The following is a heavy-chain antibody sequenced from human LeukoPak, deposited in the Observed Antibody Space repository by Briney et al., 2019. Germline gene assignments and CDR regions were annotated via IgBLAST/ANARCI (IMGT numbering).Heavy chain of an antibody. CDR3: ARVGVGDYYDSSGSDYFQH. Sequence: ASVKVSCKASGYTFTSYGISWVRQAPGQGLEWMGWISAYNGNTNYAQKLQGRVTMTTDTSTSTAYMELRSLRSDDTAVYYCARVGVGDYYDSSGSDYFQHWGQGTLVTVSS. V-gene: IGHV1-18*01. CDR1: GYTFTSYG. D-gene: IGHD3-22*01. J-gene: IGHJ1*01. CDR2: ISAYNGNT.